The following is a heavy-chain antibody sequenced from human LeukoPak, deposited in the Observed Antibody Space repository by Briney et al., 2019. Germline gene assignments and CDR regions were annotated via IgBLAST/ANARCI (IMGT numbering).Heavy chain of an antibody. D-gene: IGHD3-22*01. CDR1: GYTFTGFY. CDR2: INGNSGGK. V-gene: IGHV1-2*02. CDR3: ARDGYYDSSSYPHVFDY. Sequence: ASVNVSCKASGYTFTGFYVHWVRQAPAQGLEWMGWINGNSGGKKYAKKFQGRATMTRDTSISTAYMELSGLRSDDTAVYYCARDGYYDSSSYPHVFDYWGQGTLVTVSS. J-gene: IGHJ4*02.